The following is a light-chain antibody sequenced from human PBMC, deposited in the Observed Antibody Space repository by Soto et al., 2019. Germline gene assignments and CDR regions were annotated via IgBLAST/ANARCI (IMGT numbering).Light chain of an antibody. Sequence: EIVMTQSPATLSVSPGERATLSCRASQSVSSNLAWYQQKPGQAPRLLIYGASTRATGIPARSSGSGSGTDFTLSISRLEPEDFAVYYCQQYGISPITFGQGTRLEIK. J-gene: IGKJ5*01. CDR1: QSVSSN. CDR3: QQYGISPIT. V-gene: IGKV3-15*01. CDR2: GAS.